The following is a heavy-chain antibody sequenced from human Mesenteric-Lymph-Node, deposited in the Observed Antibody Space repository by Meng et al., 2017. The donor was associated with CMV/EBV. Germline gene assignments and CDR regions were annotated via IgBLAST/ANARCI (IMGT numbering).Heavy chain of an antibody. Sequence: GGTFSEYEMSWVRQAPGQGLEWMGGIIPIFGTTNYAQKFQGRLTITADESTNTAYMELSSLRSEDTAVYYCARFCSSTSCYGNFDYWGQGTLVTVSS. CDR1: GGTFSEYE. CDR3: ARFCSSTSCYGNFDY. CDR2: IIPIFGTT. D-gene: IGHD2-2*01. J-gene: IGHJ4*02. V-gene: IGHV1-69*01.